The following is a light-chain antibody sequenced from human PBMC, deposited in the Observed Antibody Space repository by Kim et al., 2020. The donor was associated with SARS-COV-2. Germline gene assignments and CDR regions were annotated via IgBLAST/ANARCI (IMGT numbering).Light chain of an antibody. CDR2: AAS. V-gene: IGKV1-9*01. Sequence: ASVGDRVAVTCRTSQGIGNHLAWYQQKPGKAPKLLIFAASTLQSGVPSRFSGSGSGTEFTLTVSSLQPEDFAIYYCQQLNSYPWTFGQGTKVDIK. CDR3: QQLNSYPWT. CDR1: QGIGNH. J-gene: IGKJ1*01.